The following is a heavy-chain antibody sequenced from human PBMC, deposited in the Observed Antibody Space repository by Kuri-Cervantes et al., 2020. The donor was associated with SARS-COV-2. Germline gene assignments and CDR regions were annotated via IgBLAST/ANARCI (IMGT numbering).Heavy chain of an antibody. CDR3: ARDGGTYYYDSSGSIDY. D-gene: IGHD3-22*01. CDR1: GGTFSSYA. V-gene: IGHV1-8*02. J-gene: IGHJ4*02. CDR2: MNPNSGNT. Sequence: ASVKVSCKASGGTFSSYAISWVRQAPGQGLEWMGWMNPNSGNTGYAQKFQGRVTMTRNTSISTAYMELSSLRSEDTAVYYCARDGGTYYYDSSGSIDYWGQGTLVTVSS.